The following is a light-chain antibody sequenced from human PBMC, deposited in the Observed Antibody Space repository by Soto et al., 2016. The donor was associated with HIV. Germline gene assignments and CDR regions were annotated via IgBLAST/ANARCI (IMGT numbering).Light chain of an antibody. CDR3: QQYSTVPWT. CDR2: KTS. V-gene: IGKV1-5*03. J-gene: IGKJ1*01. CDR1: QSVSVW. Sequence: DIQMTQFPSTLSASIGDRVTITCRASQSVSVWLAWYQQKPGKAPNLLIFKTSTLEVGVPSRFSGSGSGTDFTLTLSSVQPDDVGTYYCQQYSTVPWTFGQGTKLEMK.